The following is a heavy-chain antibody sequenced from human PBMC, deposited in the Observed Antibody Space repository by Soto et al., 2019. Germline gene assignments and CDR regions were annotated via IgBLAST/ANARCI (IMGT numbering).Heavy chain of an antibody. CDR2: LYWDDDK. Sequence: QITLNESGPTVVRPTETLTLTCRFSGFSLTTSGVGVGWIRQSPGKAPEGLALLYWDDDKRYSASLKSRLTITKDTDKNQVVLTVSDLDPTDTATYYCAHRVLRTVFGLVTTTAIYVDFWGQGAPVAVSS. D-gene: IGHD3-3*01. CDR1: GFSLTTSGVG. CDR3: AHRVLRTVFGLVTTTAIYVDF. V-gene: IGHV2-5*02. J-gene: IGHJ4*02.